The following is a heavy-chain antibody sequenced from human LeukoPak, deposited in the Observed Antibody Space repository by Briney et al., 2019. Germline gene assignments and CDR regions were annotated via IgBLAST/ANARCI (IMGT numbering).Heavy chain of an antibody. J-gene: IGHJ6*03. V-gene: IGHV3-48*01. CDR1: GFIVSNYH. Sequence: GGSLRLSCAASGFIVSNYHMSWVRQAPGKGLEWVSYISYSTTTIYYADSVKGRFTISRDNAKNSLYLQMNSLRAEDTAVYYCTSSSSLPYYYMDVWGKGTTVTVSS. CDR3: TSSSSLPYYYMDV. CDR2: ISYSTTTI. D-gene: IGHD2-2*01.